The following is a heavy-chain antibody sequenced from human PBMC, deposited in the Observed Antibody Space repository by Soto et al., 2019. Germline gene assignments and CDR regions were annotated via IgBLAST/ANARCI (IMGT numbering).Heavy chain of an antibody. CDR1: GGSISSGGYY. CDR2: IYYSGST. J-gene: IGHJ6*02. Sequence: TSETLSLTCTVSGGSISSGGYYWSWIRQRPGKGLEWIGHIYYSGSTYYNPSLKSRVTISVDTSKNQFSLKLSSVTAAGTAVYYCARDPGGYCSSTSCYRVGYYYYGMDVWGQGTTVTVSS. D-gene: IGHD2-2*02. V-gene: IGHV4-31*03. CDR3: ARDPGGYCSSTSCYRVGYYYYGMDV.